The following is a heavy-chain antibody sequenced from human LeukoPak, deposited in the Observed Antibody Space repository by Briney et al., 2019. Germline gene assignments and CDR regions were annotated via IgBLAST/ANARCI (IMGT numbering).Heavy chain of an antibody. J-gene: IGHJ4*02. CDR2: IWYDGSNK. Sequence: GGSLRPSCAASGFTFSSYGMHWVRQAPGKGLEWVAVIWYDGSNKYYADSVKGRFTISRDNSKNTLYLQMNSLRAEDTAVYYCARKSILTGREFDYWGQGTLVTVSS. D-gene: IGHD3-9*01. CDR3: ARKSILTGREFDY. V-gene: IGHV3-33*01. CDR1: GFTFSSYG.